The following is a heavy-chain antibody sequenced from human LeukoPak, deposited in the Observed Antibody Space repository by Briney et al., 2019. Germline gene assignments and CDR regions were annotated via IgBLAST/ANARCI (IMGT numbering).Heavy chain of an antibody. CDR2: IYYSGGS. CDR3: FSRFLEWLHVN. Sequence: PSETLSLTCTVSGGSISSSNYYWGWIRQPPGKGLEWIGTIYYSGGSYYNPSLKSRVTISVDASKNQFSLKLASVTAADTAVYFCFSRFLEWLHVNWGQGTLVTVSS. CDR1: GGSISSSNYY. J-gene: IGHJ4*02. D-gene: IGHD3-3*01. V-gene: IGHV4-39*01.